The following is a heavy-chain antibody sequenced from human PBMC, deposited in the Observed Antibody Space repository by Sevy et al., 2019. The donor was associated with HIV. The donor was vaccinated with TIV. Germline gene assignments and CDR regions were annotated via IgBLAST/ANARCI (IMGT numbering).Heavy chain of an antibody. Sequence: SETLSLTCTVSGGSISSYYWSWIRQPAGKGLEWIGRIYTSGSTNYNPSLKSRVTMSVDTSKNQFSLKLSSVTAADTAVYYCARDPRTVAGTPNYYYYYGMDVWGQGTTVTVSS. J-gene: IGHJ6*02. CDR2: IYTSGST. CDR1: GGSISSYY. V-gene: IGHV4-4*07. CDR3: ARDPRTVAGTPNYYYYYGMDV. D-gene: IGHD6-19*01.